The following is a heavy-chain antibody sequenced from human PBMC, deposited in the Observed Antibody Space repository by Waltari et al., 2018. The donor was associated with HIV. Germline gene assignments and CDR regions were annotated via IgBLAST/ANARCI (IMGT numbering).Heavy chain of an antibody. Sequence: EVQLVESGGGLVQPGGSLRLSCAASGFTFRNYWMHWVRQEPGKGLVWLSRIYPDAAGITYADSVKGRFSISRDNSKNTVYLQMNNLGAEDTALYYCARDLSWNQADYWGQGALVTVSS. J-gene: IGHJ4*02. V-gene: IGHV3-74*01. CDR1: GFTFRNYW. CDR2: IYPDAAGI. D-gene: IGHD1-1*01. CDR3: ARDLSWNQADY.